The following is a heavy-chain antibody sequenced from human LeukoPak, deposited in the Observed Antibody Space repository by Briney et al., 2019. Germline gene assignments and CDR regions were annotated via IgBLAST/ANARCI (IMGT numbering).Heavy chain of an antibody. Sequence: SETLSLTCTVSGGSISSFYWSWIRQPPGKGLEWIGYIHYSGSTSYNPSLKSRVTISLDTSKNQFSLKLTSVTAADTAVYYCARERSGNWFDPWGQGTLVTVSS. V-gene: IGHV4-59*01. CDR3: ARERSGNWFDP. J-gene: IGHJ5*02. CDR1: GGSISSFY. CDR2: IHYSGST.